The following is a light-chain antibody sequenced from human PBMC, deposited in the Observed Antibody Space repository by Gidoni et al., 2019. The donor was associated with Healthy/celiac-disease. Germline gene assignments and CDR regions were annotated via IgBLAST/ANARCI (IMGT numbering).Light chain of an antibody. CDR3: QQYGSSPPRT. CDR2: GAS. CDR1: QSVSSSY. V-gene: IGKV3-20*01. Sequence: ESVWTQSPGTLSLSPGERATLSCRASQSVSSSYVAWYQQKPGQAPRLLIYGASSRDTGIPDRLSGSGSGTDFTLTISRLEPEDFAVYYCQQYGSSPPRTFXXXTQLEIK. J-gene: IGKJ2*01.